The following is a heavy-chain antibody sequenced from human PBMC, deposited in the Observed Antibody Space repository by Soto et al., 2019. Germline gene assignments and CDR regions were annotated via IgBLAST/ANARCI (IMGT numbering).Heavy chain of an antibody. Sequence: QVHLQESGPGLLKPSQTLSLTCGVSGDFIGSGDYYWTWIRQPPGKGLEYIGYIYKTGRTYYNPSLNSLPFIWLDTSKSQFFLRLSSVTAADAAMYYCTRSLSSSSGYFDPWGQGTLVTVSS. CDR2: IYKTGRT. J-gene: IGHJ5*02. CDR3: TRSLSSSSGYFDP. CDR1: GDFIGSGDYY. D-gene: IGHD6-6*01. V-gene: IGHV4-30-4*01.